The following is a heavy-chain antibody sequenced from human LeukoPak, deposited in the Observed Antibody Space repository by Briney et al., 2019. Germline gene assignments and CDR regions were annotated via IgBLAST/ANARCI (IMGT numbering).Heavy chain of an antibody. V-gene: IGHV3-23*01. CDR3: AAQVLLRGAFDI. CDR2: ISGSGGST. D-gene: IGHD2/OR15-2a*01. Sequence: GGSLRLSCAASGFTFSSYAMSWVRQAPGKGLEWVSAISGSGGSTYYADPVKGRFTISRDNSKNTLYLQMNSLRAEDTAVYYCAAQVLLRGAFDIWGQGTMVTVSS. CDR1: GFTFSSYA. J-gene: IGHJ3*02.